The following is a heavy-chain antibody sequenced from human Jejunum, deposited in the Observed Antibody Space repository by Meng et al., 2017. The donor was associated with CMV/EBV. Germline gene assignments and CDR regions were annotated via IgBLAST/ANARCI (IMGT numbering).Heavy chain of an antibody. CDR3: ARGGDGYGNFDC. D-gene: IGHD5-24*01. CDR2: ISPDGSTT. CDR1: GFSFSSYS. Sequence: CAASGFSFSSYSMRCVRQVPGKGLVWVSRISPDGSTTYYAGSVKGRFTISRDNAKNTLYVQMNSLRAEDTAVFYCARGGDGYGNFDCWGQGTLVTVSS. J-gene: IGHJ4*02. V-gene: IGHV3-74*01.